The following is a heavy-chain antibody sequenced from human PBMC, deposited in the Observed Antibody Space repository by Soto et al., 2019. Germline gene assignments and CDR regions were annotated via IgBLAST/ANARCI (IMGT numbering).Heavy chain of an antibody. V-gene: IGHV3-74*01. Sequence: EVQLVESGGGLVQPGGSLRLSCAASGFTFSSYWMFWVRQAPGKGLVWVSRINSDGSSTSYADSVKGRFTISRDNAKNMVYLQMNSLRAEDTAVYYCANGGGWSYHFDSWGQGTLVTVSS. J-gene: IGHJ4*02. D-gene: IGHD3-16*01. CDR2: INSDGSST. CDR3: ANGGGWSYHFDS. CDR1: GFTFSSYW.